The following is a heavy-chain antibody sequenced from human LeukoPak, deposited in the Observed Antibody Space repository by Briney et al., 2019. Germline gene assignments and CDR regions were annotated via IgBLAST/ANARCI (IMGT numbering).Heavy chain of an antibody. CDR1: GGSISSSSYY. CDR3: ARGRAVAGQLFDY. CDR2: IYYTGST. D-gene: IGHD6-19*01. J-gene: IGHJ4*02. V-gene: IGHV4-39*07. Sequence: SETLSLTCSASGGSISSSSYYWGWIRQPPGKGLEWIGSIYYTGSTYYNPSLKSRVTISVDTSKNQFSLKLSSVTAADTAVYYCARGRAVAGQLFDYWGQGTLVTVSS.